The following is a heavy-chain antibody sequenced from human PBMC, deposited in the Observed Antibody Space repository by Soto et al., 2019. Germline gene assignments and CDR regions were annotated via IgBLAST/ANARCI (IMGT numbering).Heavy chain of an antibody. Sequence: QVQLVRSGAEVKKPGSSVKVSCKASGGTFSSYAISWVRQAPGQGLEWMGGIIPIFGTANYAQKFQGRVTITADESTSTAYMELSSLRSEDTAVYYCARVLGYCSSTSCYSNYYYYGMDVWGQGTTVTVSS. CDR1: GGTFSSYA. V-gene: IGHV1-69*01. D-gene: IGHD2-2*01. CDR3: ARVLGYCSSTSCYSNYYYYGMDV. CDR2: IIPIFGTA. J-gene: IGHJ6*02.